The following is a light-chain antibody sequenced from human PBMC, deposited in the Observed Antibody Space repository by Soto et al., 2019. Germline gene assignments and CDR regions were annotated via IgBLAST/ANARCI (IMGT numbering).Light chain of an antibody. V-gene: IGLV2-23*01. CDR3: CPFAGSSXPFV. CDR1: SSYVGSYNL. J-gene: IGLJ1*01. CDR2: EGR. Sequence: LAQPASVSWSPGQSITISCTGTSSYVGSYNLVSWYQQHPGKDPKVLIYEGRKRPSGVSNRFYGSKSGNTASLTISGLQHEDEDDYYCCPFAGSSXPFVLGTGTKVXV.